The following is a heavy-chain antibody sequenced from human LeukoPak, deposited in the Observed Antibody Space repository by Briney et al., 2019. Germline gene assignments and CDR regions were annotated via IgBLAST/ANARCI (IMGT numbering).Heavy chain of an antibody. D-gene: IGHD2-8*01. J-gene: IGHJ4*02. CDR2: ISGSGGST. V-gene: IGHV3-23*01. CDR1: GFTFSSYA. Sequence: PGGSLRLSCAASGFTFSSYAMSWVRQAPGKGLEWVSAISGSGGSTYYADSVKGRFTISRDHSKNTLYLQMNSLRAEDTAVYYCAKDARNRLLYHGEYFDYWGQGTLVTVSS. CDR3: AKDARNRLLYHGEYFDY.